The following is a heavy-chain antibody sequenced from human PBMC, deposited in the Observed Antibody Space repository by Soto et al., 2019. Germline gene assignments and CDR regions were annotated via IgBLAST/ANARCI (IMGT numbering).Heavy chain of an antibody. J-gene: IGHJ4*02. Sequence: ASVKVSCKASGYTFTSYGISWVRQAPGQGLEWMGWISAYNGNTNYAQKLQGRVTMTTDTSTSTAYMELRSLRSDDTAVYYCARDRSSLHTAMEYPTTFDYWGQGTLVTVSS. CDR3: ARDRSSLHTAMEYPTTFDY. V-gene: IGHV1-18*01. D-gene: IGHD5-18*01. CDR1: GYTFTSYG. CDR2: ISAYNGNT.